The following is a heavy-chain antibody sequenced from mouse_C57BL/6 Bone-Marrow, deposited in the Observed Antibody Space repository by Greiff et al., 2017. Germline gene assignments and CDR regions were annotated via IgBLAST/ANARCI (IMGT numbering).Heavy chain of an antibody. D-gene: IGHD2-4*01. V-gene: IGHV1-59*01. J-gene: IGHJ3*01. CDR2: IDPSDSYT. CDR3: ARTYYDYEGFAY. CDR1: GYTFTSYW. Sequence: VQLQQPGAELVRPGTSVKLSCKASGYTFTSYWMHWVKQRPGQGLEWIGVIDPSDSYTNYNQKFKGKATLTVDTSSSTAYMQLSSLTSEDSAVDYCARTYYDYEGFAYWGQGTLVTVSA.